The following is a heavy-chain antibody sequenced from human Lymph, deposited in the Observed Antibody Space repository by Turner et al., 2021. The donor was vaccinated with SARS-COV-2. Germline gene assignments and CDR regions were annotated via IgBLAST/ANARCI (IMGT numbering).Heavy chain of an antibody. CDR2: IYPGDSDT. CDR1: GSSFTTYW. D-gene: IGHD3-3*01. V-gene: IGHV5-51*01. J-gene: IGHJ4*02. Sequence: EVQLVQSGAEVKKPGASLKISCKVSGSSFTTYWIGWVRPMPGKGLGWMGIIYPGDSDTIYSPSFKGQVTISADKSISTAYLQWSSLKASDTAMYYCARREWGGSLGHIDYWGQGTLVTVSS. CDR3: ARREWGGSLGHIDY.